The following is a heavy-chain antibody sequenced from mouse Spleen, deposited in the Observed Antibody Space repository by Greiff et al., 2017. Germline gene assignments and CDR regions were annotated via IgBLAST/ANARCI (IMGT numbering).Heavy chain of an antibody. J-gene: IGHJ2*01. D-gene: IGHD1-2*01. V-gene: IGHV1-76*01. CDR3: ARSGVTTATEDY. CDR2: IYPGSGNT. CDR1: GYTFTDYY. Sequence: VKLVESGAELVRPGASVKLSCKASGYTFTDYYINWVKQRPGQGLEWIARIYPGSGNTYYNEKFKGKATLTAEKSSSTAYMQLSSLTSEDSAVYFCARSGVTTATEDYWGQGTTRTVSS.